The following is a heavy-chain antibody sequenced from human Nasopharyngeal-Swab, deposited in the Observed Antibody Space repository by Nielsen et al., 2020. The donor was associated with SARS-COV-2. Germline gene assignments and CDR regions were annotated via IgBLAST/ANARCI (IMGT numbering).Heavy chain of an antibody. J-gene: IGHJ3*02. CDR2: ISGSGGST. D-gene: IGHD3-9*01. V-gene: IGHV3-23*01. CDR3: AKDGVRYLAGGFAFDI. Sequence: WIRQPPGKGLEWVSAISGSGGSTYYADSVKGRFTISRDNSKNTLYLQMNSLRAGDTAVYYCAKDGVRYLAGGFAFDIWGQGTMVTVSS.